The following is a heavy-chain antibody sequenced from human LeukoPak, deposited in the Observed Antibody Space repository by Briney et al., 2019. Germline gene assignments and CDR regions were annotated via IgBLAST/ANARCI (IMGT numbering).Heavy chain of an antibody. J-gene: IGHJ4*02. CDR2: FSRTSNTI. CDR3: ARDPEALDY. Sequence: GGSLGLTCAASGFTFSSYSMSWVRQAPGKGLEWVAYFSRTSNTIYYADSVKGRFTISRDNAKNSLFLQMNSLRAEDTAVYYCARDPEALDYWGQGTLVTVSS. CDR1: GFTFSSYS. D-gene: IGHD1-14*01. V-gene: IGHV3-48*01.